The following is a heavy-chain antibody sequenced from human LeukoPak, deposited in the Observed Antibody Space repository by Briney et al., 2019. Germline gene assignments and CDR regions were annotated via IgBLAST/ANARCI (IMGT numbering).Heavy chain of an antibody. J-gene: IGHJ4*02. V-gene: IGHV4-39*01. D-gene: IGHD2-15*01. CDR1: GGSISSSSYS. CDR2: IYYSGST. Sequence: SETLSLTCTVSGGSISSSSYSWGWIRQPPGKGLEWIGSIYYSGSTYYNPSLKSRVTISVDTSKNQFSLKLSSVTAADTAVYYCASRYCSGGSCYLYYFDYWGQGTLVTVSS. CDR3: ASRYCSGGSCYLYYFDY.